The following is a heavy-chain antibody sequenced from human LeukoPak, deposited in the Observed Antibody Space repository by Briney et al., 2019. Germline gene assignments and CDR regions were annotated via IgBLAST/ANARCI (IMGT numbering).Heavy chain of an antibody. D-gene: IGHD2-2*01. Sequence: GESLQISCKGSGYSFTTYWIGWVRQLPGKGLEWMGIIYPGDSDTTYSPSFQGQVTISADKSISTAYLQWSSLKASDTAMYYCARHSFGSTRCFDYWGQGTLVTVSS. CDR1: GYSFTTYW. CDR2: IYPGDSDT. CDR3: ARHSFGSTRCFDY. J-gene: IGHJ4*02. V-gene: IGHV5-51*01.